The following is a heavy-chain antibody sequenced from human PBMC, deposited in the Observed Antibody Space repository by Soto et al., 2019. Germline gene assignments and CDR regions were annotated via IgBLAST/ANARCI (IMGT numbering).Heavy chain of an antibody. V-gene: IGHV3-53*01. CDR3: ARELPPDL. D-gene: IGHD2-15*01. CDR2: NWSAGLT. CDR1: GFTVSSKY. Sequence: PGGSLRLSCAASGFTVSSKYMNWVRQAPGKGLEWVSINWSAGLTYYADSVRGRFTISRDISKNILFLQMNNLRAEDSAIYYCARELPPDLWGQGTLVTVSS. J-gene: IGHJ5*02.